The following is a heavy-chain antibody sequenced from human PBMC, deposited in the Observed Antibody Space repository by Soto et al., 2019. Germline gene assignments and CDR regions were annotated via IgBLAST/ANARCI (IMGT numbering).Heavy chain of an antibody. V-gene: IGHV3-48*02. CDR3: ARSLLFLERLPDPRSWFDP. CDR1: GFTFSSYS. CDR2: ISSSSSTI. J-gene: IGHJ5*02. D-gene: IGHD3-3*01. Sequence: GGSLRLSCAASGFTFSSYSMNWVRQAPGKGLEWVSYISSSSSTIYYADSVKGRFTISRDNAKNSLYLQMNSLRDEDTAVYYCARSLLFLERLPDPRSWFDPWSQGTLVTVSS.